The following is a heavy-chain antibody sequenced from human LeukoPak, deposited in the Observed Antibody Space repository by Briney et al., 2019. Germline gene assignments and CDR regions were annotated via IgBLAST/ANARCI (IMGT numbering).Heavy chain of an antibody. Sequence: ASVKVSCKASGGTFSSYAISWVRRAPGQGLEWMGGIIPIFGTANYAQKFQGRVTITADESTSTAYMELSSLRSEDTAVYYCARVWELRDWFDPWGQGTLVTVSS. CDR3: ARVWELRDWFDP. J-gene: IGHJ5*02. V-gene: IGHV1-69*13. CDR1: GGTFSSYA. CDR2: IIPIFGTA. D-gene: IGHD1-26*01.